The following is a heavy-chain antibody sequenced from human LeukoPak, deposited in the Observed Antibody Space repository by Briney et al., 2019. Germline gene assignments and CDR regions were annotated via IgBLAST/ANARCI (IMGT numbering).Heavy chain of an antibody. D-gene: IGHD4-17*01. V-gene: IGHV3-21*01. CDR2: ISSSSSYI. CDR1: TFXXXX. Sequence: TFXXXXMNWXXXXPGKGLEWVSSISSSSSYIYYADSVKGRFTISRDNAKNSLYLQMNSLRAEDTAVYYCAREVWRTTVTIGEYWGQGTLVTVSS. CDR3: AREVWRTTVTIGEY. J-gene: IGHJ4*02.